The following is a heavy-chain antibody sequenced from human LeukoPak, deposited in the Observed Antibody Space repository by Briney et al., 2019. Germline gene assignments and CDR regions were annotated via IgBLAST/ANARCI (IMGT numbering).Heavy chain of an antibody. J-gene: IGHJ4*02. CDR3: AGATYITFGGVIAYGY. V-gene: IGHV4-39*07. D-gene: IGHD3-16*02. CDR2: IYYSGST. Sequence: SETLSLTCTVSGGSISSSSYYWGWIRQPPGKGLEWIGSIYYSGSTYYNPSLKSRVTISVDTSKNQFSLKLSSVTAADTAVYYCAGATYITFGGVIAYGYWGQGTLVTVSS. CDR1: GGSISSSSYY.